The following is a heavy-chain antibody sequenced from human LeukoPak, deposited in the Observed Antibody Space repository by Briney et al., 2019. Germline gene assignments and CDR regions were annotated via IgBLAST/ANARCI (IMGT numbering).Heavy chain of an antibody. D-gene: IGHD6-19*01. J-gene: IGHJ4*02. CDR1: GFTFSSYT. V-gene: IGHV3-21*04. CDR2: ISSSSSYI. Sequence: GGSLRLSCAASGFTFSSYTMNWVRQAPGKGLEWVSAISSSSSYIYYADSVKGRFTISRDNAKNSLYLQMNSLRAEDTAVYYCAKPAISSRGWYYDYWGQGTLVTVSS. CDR3: AKPAISSRGWYYDY.